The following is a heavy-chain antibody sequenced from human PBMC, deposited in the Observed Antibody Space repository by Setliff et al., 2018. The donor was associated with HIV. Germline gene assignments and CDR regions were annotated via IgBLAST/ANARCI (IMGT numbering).Heavy chain of an antibody. CDR3: ARAPFYYGSGSYLDAFDI. D-gene: IGHD3-10*01. CDR2: IYTSGST. CDR1: GGSISNSSYY. J-gene: IGHJ3*02. V-gene: IGHV4-61*02. Sequence: PSETLSLTCTVSGGSISNSSYYWSWIRQPAGKGLEWIGRIYTSGSTNYNPSLKSRVTISVDTSKNQFSLKLSSVTAADTAVYYCARAPFYYGSGSYLDAFDIWGQGTVVTVSS.